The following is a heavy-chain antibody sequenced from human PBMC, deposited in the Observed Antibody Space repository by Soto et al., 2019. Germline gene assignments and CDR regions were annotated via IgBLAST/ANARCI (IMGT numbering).Heavy chain of an antibody. V-gene: IGHV1-69*01. CDR1: GGTFSSYA. CDR2: IIPIFGTA. D-gene: IGHD4-17*01. J-gene: IGHJ4*02. Sequence: QVQLVQSGAEVKKPGSSVKVSCTASGGTFSSYAISWVRQAPGQGLEWMGGIIPIFGTANYAQKFQGRLTITADEPTSTAYMELSSLRSEDTAVYYCARVPEFTVTAHSYFDYWGQGTLVTVSS. CDR3: ARVPEFTVTAHSYFDY.